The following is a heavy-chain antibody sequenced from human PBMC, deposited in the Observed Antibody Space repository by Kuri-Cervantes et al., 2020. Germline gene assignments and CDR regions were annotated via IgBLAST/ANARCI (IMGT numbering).Heavy chain of an antibody. D-gene: IGHD3-10*01. CDR3: ATSYMVQGVIIPPNFDY. CDR1: GGTFSSYA. Sequence: SVKVSCKASGGTFSSYAISWVRQAPGQGLEWMGEIIPIFGTANYAQKFQGRVTITADESTSTAYMELSSLRSEDTAVYYCATSYMVQGVIIPPNFDYWGQGTLVTVSS. V-gene: IGHV1-69*13. CDR2: IIPIFGTA. J-gene: IGHJ4*02.